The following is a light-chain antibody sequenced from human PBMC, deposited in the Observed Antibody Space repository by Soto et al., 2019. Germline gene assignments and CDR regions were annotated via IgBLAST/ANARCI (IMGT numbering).Light chain of an antibody. J-gene: IGKJ1*01. V-gene: IGKV1-5*03. CDR3: QHGET. CDR2: KAS. Sequence: EIQMTQSPSTLSASVGDRVTITCRASQSISSWLAWYQQKPRKAPKLLIYKASTLESGVPSRFSGSGSGTEFTLTISSLQPDEFATYFCQHGETVGQGTRVEIK. CDR1: QSISSW.